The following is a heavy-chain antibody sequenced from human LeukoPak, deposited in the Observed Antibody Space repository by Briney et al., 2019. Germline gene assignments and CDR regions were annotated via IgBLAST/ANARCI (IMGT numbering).Heavy chain of an antibody. V-gene: IGHV4-38-2*01. CDR1: GYSISSSNY. D-gene: IGHD2-21*02. CDR2: IHHIGNT. CDR3: ARVLIVVVTEEYDAFDI. Sequence: PAETLSLTCAVSGYSISSSNYWGWIRQPPGKGLEWIGNIHHIGNTYHNPSLKNRVTISLDTSKNQFSLKLSSVTAADTAVYYCARVLIVVVTEEYDAFDIWGQGTMVTVSS. J-gene: IGHJ3*02.